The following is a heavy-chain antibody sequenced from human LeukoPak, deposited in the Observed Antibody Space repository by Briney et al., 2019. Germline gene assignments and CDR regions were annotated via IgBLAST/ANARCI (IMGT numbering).Heavy chain of an antibody. J-gene: IGHJ4*02. Sequence: NPSETLSLTCTVSGGSISSYYWSWIRQPPGKGLEWIGYIYYSGSTNYNPSLKSRVTISVDTSKNQFSLKLSSVTAADTAVYYCARVSDYGDYFDYWGQGTLVTVSS. CDR3: ARVSDYGDYFDY. V-gene: IGHV4-59*01. CDR1: GGSISSYY. CDR2: IYYSGST. D-gene: IGHD4-17*01.